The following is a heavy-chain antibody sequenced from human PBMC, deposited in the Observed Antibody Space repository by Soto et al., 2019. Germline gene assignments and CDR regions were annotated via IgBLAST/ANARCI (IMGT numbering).Heavy chain of an antibody. D-gene: IGHD6-19*01. CDR3: AKEVEVAGDLDY. CDR2: ISSDGETK. Sequence: GGSLRLSCVASGFTFSTYGIHWVRQAPGKGLEWVGVISSDGETKYYADSVKGRFTISRDNSKNTMYLQMASLRPEDTAVYYCAKEVEVAGDLDYWGHGTLVTVSS. J-gene: IGHJ4*01. CDR1: GFTFSTYG. V-gene: IGHV3-30*18.